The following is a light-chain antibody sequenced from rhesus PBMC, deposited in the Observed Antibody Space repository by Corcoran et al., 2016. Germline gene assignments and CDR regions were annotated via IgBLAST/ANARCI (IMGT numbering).Light chain of an antibody. Sequence: DIQLTQSPSSLSASVGDRVTITCRASQGISSYLAWYQQKPGKAPKLLIYESSNLQSGVPSRFSGSVSVTDFTLTISSLQPEDFAVYYCQQRNSYPYSFGQGTKVEIK. V-gene: IGKV1-38*01. CDR1: QGISSY. J-gene: IGKJ2*01. CDR3: QQRNSYPYS. CDR2: ESS.